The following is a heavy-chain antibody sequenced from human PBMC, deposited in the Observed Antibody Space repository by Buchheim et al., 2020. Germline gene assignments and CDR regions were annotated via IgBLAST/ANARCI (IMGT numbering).Heavy chain of an antibody. D-gene: IGHD1-26*01. CDR1: GGSISSYY. J-gene: IGHJ6*02. V-gene: IGHV4-59*01. CDR3: ARVLSAAGARQYYYYYYGMDV. CDR2: IYYSGST. Sequence: QVQLQEAGPGLVKPSETLSLTCTVSGGSISSYYWSWIRPPPGEGLEWIGYIYYSGSTNYNPSLKSRVTISVDTSKNQFSLKLSSVTAADTAVYYCARVLSAAGARQYYYYYYGMDVWGQGTT.